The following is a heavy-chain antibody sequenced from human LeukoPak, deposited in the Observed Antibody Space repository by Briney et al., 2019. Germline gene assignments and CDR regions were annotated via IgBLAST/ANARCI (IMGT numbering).Heavy chain of an antibody. CDR1: GYTFPSYS. CDR2: INAGIGET. Sequence: GASVKVSCKACGYTFPSYSKYTINWVRQAPGQRLGWMGWINAGIGETRYSQKFQGSDTFTGDTSANTVYMELNSLISEDTAVYYCARDSDTSDWAWVYWGQGTLVTVSS. V-gene: IGHV1-3*01. CDR3: ARDSDTSDWAWVY. D-gene: IGHD6-19*01. J-gene: IGHJ4*02.